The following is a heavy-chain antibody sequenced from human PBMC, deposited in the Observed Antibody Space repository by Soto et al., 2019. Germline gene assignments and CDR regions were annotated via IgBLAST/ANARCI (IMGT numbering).Heavy chain of an antibody. V-gene: IGHV3-7*01. J-gene: IGHJ4*02. D-gene: IGHD3-10*01. CDR2: IKQEESEK. CDR3: ARVRGSGSYYSGYYFDY. Sequence: EVQLVESGGGLVQPGGSLRLSCAASGFTFSSYWMSWVRQAPGKGLEWVANIKQEESEKYYVDSVKGGFTISRDNAKHXQSMQMDSLGAEDTVVYYCARVRGSGSYYSGYYFDYWGQGTLVTVSS. CDR1: GFTFSSYW.